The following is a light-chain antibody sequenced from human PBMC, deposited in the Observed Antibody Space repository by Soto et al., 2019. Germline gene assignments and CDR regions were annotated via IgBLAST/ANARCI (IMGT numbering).Light chain of an antibody. Sequence: DIVMTQSPDSLAVSLGERATINCKSRQSVLLTSNNKNYLAWNQQKPGQPPKVLISWASTRESGVPDRFSGSGSGTDFTLTITSLQAEDVAVYYCQQYYTTLTFGGGTKVEIK. J-gene: IGKJ4*01. V-gene: IGKV4-1*01. CDR3: QQYYTTLT. CDR1: QSVLLTSNNKNY. CDR2: WAS.